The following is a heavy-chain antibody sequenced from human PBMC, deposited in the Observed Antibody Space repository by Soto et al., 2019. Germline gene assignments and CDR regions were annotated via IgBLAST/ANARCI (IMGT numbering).Heavy chain of an antibody. Sequence: QVQLQESGPGLVKPSDTLSLTCAVSGYSISRSNWWGWIRQTPGKGLEWIGYIYYSGSTYYNPSLKRRVPMSVDTSKNQFTLKLSSVTAVDTAVYYCARGVSSSWYGNGMDVWGQGTTVTVSS. CDR3: ARGVSSSWYGNGMDV. V-gene: IGHV4-28*03. CDR1: GYSISRSNW. CDR2: IYYSGST. D-gene: IGHD6-13*01. J-gene: IGHJ6*02.